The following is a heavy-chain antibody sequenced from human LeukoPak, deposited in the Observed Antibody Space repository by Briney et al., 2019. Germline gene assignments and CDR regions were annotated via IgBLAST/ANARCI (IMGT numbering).Heavy chain of an antibody. Sequence: SETLSLTCAVSGVSFSNYYWSWIRQSPGKGLEWIGEINHSGYTNYNPSRRGRFTISIDTSRNQLSPKVTSQTAADTPIYYCARQYYGSDYWGQGTLVSVSS. CDR2: INHSGYT. CDR3: ARQYYGSDY. CDR1: GVSFSNYY. D-gene: IGHD3-10*01. V-gene: IGHV4-34*01. J-gene: IGHJ4*02.